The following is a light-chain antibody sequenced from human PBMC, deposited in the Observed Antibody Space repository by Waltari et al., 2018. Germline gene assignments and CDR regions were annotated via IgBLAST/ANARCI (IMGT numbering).Light chain of an antibody. Sequence: SSELTQDPAVSVALGQTVRNKCQGGSLRSYYASWYQQTPGQAPVLVIYGKNNRPSGMPDRFSDSSSVNTASLTITGAQAEDEADYYCNTRDSSGNHLVFGGGTKLTVL. J-gene: IGLJ2*01. V-gene: IGLV3-19*01. CDR3: NTRDSSGNHLV. CDR1: SLRSYY. CDR2: GKN.